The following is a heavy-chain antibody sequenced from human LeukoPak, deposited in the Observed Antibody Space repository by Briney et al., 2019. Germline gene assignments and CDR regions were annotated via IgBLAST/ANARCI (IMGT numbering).Heavy chain of an antibody. CDR2: IYFSGGT. Sequence: PSETLSLTCTVSGDSISSSNCYWGWIRQPPGKGLEWIGSIYFSGGTYYNASLKSRVTISVDTSKNQFSLKLSSVTAADTAVYYCARGRGIAAAGRWFDPWGQGTLVTVSS. V-gene: IGHV4-39*01. D-gene: IGHD6-13*01. CDR3: ARGRGIAAAGRWFDP. J-gene: IGHJ5*02. CDR1: GDSISSSNCY.